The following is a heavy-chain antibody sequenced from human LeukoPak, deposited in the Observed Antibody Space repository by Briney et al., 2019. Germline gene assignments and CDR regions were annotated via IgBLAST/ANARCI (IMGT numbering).Heavy chain of an antibody. Sequence: QPGGSLRLSCAASGFTVSSNYMSWVRQAPGKGLEWVSVIYSGGSTYYADSVKGRFTISRDNSKNTLYLQMNSLRAEDTAVYYCAKEDPVYCSSTSCQGPFDYWGQGTLVTVSS. CDR3: AKEDPVYCSSTSCQGPFDY. CDR1: GFTVSSNY. CDR2: IYSGGST. D-gene: IGHD2-2*01. J-gene: IGHJ4*02. V-gene: IGHV3-66*01.